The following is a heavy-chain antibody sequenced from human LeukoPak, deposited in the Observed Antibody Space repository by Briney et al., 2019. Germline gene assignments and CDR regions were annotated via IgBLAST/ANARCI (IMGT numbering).Heavy chain of an antibody. CDR2: INHSGST. CDR1: GGSFSGYY. V-gene: IGHV4-34*01. D-gene: IGHD6-6*01. J-gene: IGHJ6*03. Sequence: SETLSLTCAVYGGSFSGYYWSWIRQPPGKGLEWIGEINHSGSTNYNPSLKSRVTISVDTSKNQFSLKLSSVPAADTAVYYCARAYFSSSTGYYYMDVWGKGTTVTVSS. CDR3: ARAYFSSSTGYYYMDV.